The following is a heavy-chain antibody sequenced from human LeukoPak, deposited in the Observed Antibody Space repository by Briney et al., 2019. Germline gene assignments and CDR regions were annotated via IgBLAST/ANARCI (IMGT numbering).Heavy chain of an antibody. Sequence: ASVKVPCKASVYTFTGYYMHWVRQAPGQGLEWVGRINPNSGGTSYAQKFKGRVTMTRDTSISTAYMELSSLTSDDTAVYYCARDSRVAGDYWGQGTLVTVSS. V-gene: IGHV1-2*06. D-gene: IGHD2-15*01. J-gene: IGHJ4*02. CDR1: VYTFTGYY. CDR3: ARDSRVAGDY. CDR2: INPNSGGT.